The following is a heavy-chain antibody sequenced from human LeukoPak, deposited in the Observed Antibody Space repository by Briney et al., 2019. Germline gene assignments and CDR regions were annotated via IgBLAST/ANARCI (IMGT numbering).Heavy chain of an antibody. CDR1: GGPFSGHY. J-gene: IGHJ4*02. D-gene: IGHD3-10*01. Sequence: PSETLSLTCAVYGGPFSGHYWRWIRQPPGKGLEWIGEINHSGSANYSPSLKSRVTLSVDTSKNQFSLKLSSVTAADTAMYYCATYGSGSYFFDYWGQGTLVTVSS. CDR3: ATYGSGSYFFDY. V-gene: IGHV4-34*01. CDR2: INHSGSA.